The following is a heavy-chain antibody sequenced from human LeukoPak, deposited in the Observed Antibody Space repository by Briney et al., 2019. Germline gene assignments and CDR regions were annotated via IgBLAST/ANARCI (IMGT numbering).Heavy chain of an antibody. J-gene: IGHJ4*02. V-gene: IGHV4-59*08. CDR3: AAADTAMES. Sequence: SETLSLTCTVSGGSISSYYWSRIRQPPGKGLEWIGYIYYSGSTNYNPSLKSRVTISVDTSKNQFSLKLSSVTAADTAVYYCAAADTAMESWGQGTLVTVSS. CDR1: GGSISSYY. CDR2: IYYSGST. D-gene: IGHD5-18*01.